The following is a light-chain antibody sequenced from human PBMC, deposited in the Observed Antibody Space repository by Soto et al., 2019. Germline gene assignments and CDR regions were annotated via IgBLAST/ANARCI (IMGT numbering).Light chain of an antibody. Sequence: IVMTQSPATLSVAPCEIATLSCRASQSISSDLAWYQQKPGQAPRLLIYDASSRATGIPDRFSGSGSGTDFTLTISRLEPEDFAVYYCQQYGSSGTFGQGTKVDIK. CDR1: QSISSD. CDR2: DAS. V-gene: IGKV3-20*01. CDR3: QQYGSSGT. J-gene: IGKJ1*01.